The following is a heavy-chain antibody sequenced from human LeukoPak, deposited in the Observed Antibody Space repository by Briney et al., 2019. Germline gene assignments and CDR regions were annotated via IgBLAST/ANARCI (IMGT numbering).Heavy chain of an antibody. CDR1: GYTFTSYG. CDR3: ARGIRNAGHGHYFDY. J-gene: IGHJ4*02. Sequence: ASVKVSCKASGYTFTSYGISWVRQAPGQGLEWMGWISAYNGNTNYAQKLQGRVTVTTDTSTSTAYMELRSLRSDDTAVYYCARGIRNAGHGHYFDYWGQGTLVTVSS. CDR2: ISAYNGNT. V-gene: IGHV1-18*01.